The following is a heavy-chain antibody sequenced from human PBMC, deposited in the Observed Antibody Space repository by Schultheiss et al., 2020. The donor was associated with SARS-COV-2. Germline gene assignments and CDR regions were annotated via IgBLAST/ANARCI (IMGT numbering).Heavy chain of an antibody. CDR3: ARMGYCSGDSCNGAFDI. D-gene: IGHD2-15*01. Sequence: SGPTLVKPTQTLTLTCTFSGFSLSTSGVGVGWIRQPPGKALEWLARIDWDDYKVYTTSLKTRLTISKDTSKNQVVLTMTNMDPVDTATYYCARMGYCSGDSCNGAFDIWGQGTMVTVSS. CDR2: IDWDDYK. V-gene: IGHV2-70*04. J-gene: IGHJ3*02. CDR1: GFSLSTSGVG.